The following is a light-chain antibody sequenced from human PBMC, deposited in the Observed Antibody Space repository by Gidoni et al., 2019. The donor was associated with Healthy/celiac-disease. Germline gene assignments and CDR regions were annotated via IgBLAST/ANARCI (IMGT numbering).Light chain of an antibody. Sequence: DIQRTQSPSTLSASVGDGVTITYRASQSISSWLAWYQQKPGKAPKLLIYKASSLESGVPSRFSGSGSGTEFTLTISSLQPDDFATYYCQQYNSYPWAFGQGTKVEIK. CDR3: QQYNSYPWA. CDR1: QSISSW. J-gene: IGKJ1*01. CDR2: KAS. V-gene: IGKV1-5*03.